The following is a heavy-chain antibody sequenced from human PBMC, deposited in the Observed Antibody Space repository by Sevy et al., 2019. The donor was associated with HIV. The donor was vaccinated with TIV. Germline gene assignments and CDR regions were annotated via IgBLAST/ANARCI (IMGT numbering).Heavy chain of an antibody. CDR3: AREGCTKPHDY. J-gene: IGHJ4*02. D-gene: IGHD2-8*01. Sequence: GGYLRLSCAASGFTFNKYSMSWVRQPPGKGLEWVATLSFGCGEINYADSVKGRFTNSRDNSKNSFYLQMNNLGAEDTALYYCAREGCTKPHDYWGQGTLVTVSS. CDR1: GFTFNKYS. CDR2: LSFGCGEI. V-gene: IGHV3-23*01.